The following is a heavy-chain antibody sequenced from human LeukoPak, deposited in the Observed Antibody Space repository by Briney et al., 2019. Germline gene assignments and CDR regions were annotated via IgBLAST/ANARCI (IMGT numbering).Heavy chain of an antibody. Sequence: GGSLRLSCAASGFTFSSYAMSWVRQAPGKGLECISGFSGSGGSTYYADSVKGRFTISRDNSKNTLYLQMNSLRAEDAAVYFCAKAPVTSCRGAYCYPFDSWGQGTLVTVSS. D-gene: IGHD2-21*01. J-gene: IGHJ4*02. V-gene: IGHV3-23*01. CDR1: GFTFSSYA. CDR2: FSGSGGST. CDR3: AKAPVTSCRGAYCYPFDS.